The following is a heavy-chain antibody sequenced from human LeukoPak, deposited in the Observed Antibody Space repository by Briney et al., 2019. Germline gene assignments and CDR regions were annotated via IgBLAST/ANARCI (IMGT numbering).Heavy chain of an antibody. J-gene: IGHJ3*02. V-gene: IGHV4-39*01. CDR2: IYYSGST. Sequence: PSETLSLTCTVSGGSISSSTYYWGWIRQPPGKGLEWIGSIYYSGSTYYNPSLKSRATISVDTSKNQFSLKLTSVTAADTALYYCARPRDTTHYYYRGDAFDIWGQGTMVTVSS. D-gene: IGHD3-22*01. CDR1: GGSISSSTYY. CDR3: ARPRDTTHYYYRGDAFDI.